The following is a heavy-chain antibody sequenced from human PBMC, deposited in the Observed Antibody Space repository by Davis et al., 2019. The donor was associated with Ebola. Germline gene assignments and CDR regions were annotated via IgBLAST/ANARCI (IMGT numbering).Heavy chain of an antibody. D-gene: IGHD1-26*01. Sequence: SETLSLTCAVYVGSFSDYYWSWIRQPPGKGLEWVGEINHSGSTNYNPSLKSRVTISVDTSKNQFSLKLSSVTAADTAVYYCARGSPAGTGYYYYGMDVWGQGTTVTVSS. CDR2: INHSGST. V-gene: IGHV4-34*01. J-gene: IGHJ6*02. CDR1: VGSFSDYY. CDR3: ARGSPAGTGYYYYGMDV.